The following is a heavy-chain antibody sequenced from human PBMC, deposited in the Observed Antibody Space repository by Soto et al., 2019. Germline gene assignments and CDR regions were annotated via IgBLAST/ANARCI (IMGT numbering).Heavy chain of an antibody. CDR2: IWYDGSNK. CDR1: GFTFSSYG. J-gene: IGHJ6*02. V-gene: IGHV3-33*01. CDR3: ARERSSSWYAYYGMDV. Sequence: QVQLVESGGGVVQPGRSLRLSCAASGFTFSSYGMHWVRQAPGKGLEWVVVIWYDGSNKYYADSVKCRFTIYRDNSKNTLYLQIDSLRAEDTAVYYCARERSSSWYAYYGMDVWGQGTTVTVSS. D-gene: IGHD6-13*01.